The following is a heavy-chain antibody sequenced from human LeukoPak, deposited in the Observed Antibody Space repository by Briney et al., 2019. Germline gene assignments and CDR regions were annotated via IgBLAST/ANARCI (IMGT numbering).Heavy chain of an antibody. J-gene: IGHJ3*02. V-gene: IGHV3-49*03. Sequence: PGGSLRLSCSASGFNFGDYAMNSFRQAPGKGLEWVGFIRSKAYGGTTEYAASVKGRFTISRDDSKSIAYLQMNSLKIENTGLYYCTRYRPRYDYGDYRDTFDIWGQGNMVTVSS. CDR2: IRSKAYGGTT. CDR1: GFNFGDYA. CDR3: TRYRPRYDYGDYRDTFDI. D-gene: IGHD4-17*01.